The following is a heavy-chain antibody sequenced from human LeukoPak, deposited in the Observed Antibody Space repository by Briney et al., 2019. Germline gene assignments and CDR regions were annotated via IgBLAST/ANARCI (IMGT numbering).Heavy chain of an antibody. V-gene: IGHV3-30*02. D-gene: IGHD3-3*01. CDR2: MRYDGSNY. J-gene: IGHJ4*02. Sequence: GGSLRLSCAASGFTFSSYGMHWVRQAAGKGLEWVAFMRYDGSNYYYADSVKGRFTISRDNSKNTLYLQMNRLRAEDTALYYCAKEFTIFGGPGYFDYWGQGTLVTVSS. CDR3: AKEFTIFGGPGYFDY. CDR1: GFTFSSYG.